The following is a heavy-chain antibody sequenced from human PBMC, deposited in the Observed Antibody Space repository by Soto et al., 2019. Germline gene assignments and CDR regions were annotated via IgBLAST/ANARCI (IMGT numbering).Heavy chain of an antibody. CDR3: ARVAGRWGACPYYFDY. D-gene: IGHD3-16*01. J-gene: IGHJ4*02. V-gene: IGHV4-59*01. Sequence: QVQLQESGPGLVKPSETLSLTCTVSGGSISSYYWSWIRQPPGKGLEWLGYIYYSGSTNYNPSLKIRVTISVDTSKNQFSLKLSSVPAAATAVYYCARVAGRWGACPYYFDYWGQGTLVTVSS. CDR2: IYYSGST. CDR1: GGSISSYY.